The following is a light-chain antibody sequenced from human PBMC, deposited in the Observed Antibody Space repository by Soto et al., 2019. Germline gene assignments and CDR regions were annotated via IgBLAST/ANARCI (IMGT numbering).Light chain of an antibody. CDR2: SAS. CDR1: QSISHW. J-gene: IGKJ1*01. V-gene: IGKV1-5*03. CDR3: QQYNTYWT. Sequence: IQMTQSPSTLSASVGDRVTITCRASQSISHWLAWYQQKPGKAPKLLIYSASSLESGVPSRFSGSGSGTDFPLTINSLQPDDFATYYCQQYNTYWTFGQGTKVDIK.